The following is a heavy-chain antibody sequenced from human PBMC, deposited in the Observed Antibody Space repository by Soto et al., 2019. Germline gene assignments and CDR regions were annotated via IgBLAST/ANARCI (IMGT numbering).Heavy chain of an antibody. CDR1: GGTFSSYT. CDR3: ARFAPYCTNGVCRNWFDP. Sequence: QVQLVQSGAEVKKPGSSVKVSCKASGGTFSSYTISWVRQAPGQGLEWMGRIIPILGIANYAQKCQGRVTITADKCTSTAYMGLSRLRSEDAAVYYCARFAPYCTNGVCRNWFDPWGQGTLVTVSS. D-gene: IGHD2-8*01. CDR2: IIPILGIA. J-gene: IGHJ5*02. V-gene: IGHV1-69*02.